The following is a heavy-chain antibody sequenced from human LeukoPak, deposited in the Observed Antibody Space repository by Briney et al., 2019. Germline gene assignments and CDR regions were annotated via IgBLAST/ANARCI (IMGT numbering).Heavy chain of an antibody. CDR2: IKQDGSEK. J-gene: IGHJ4*02. Sequence: GGSLRLSCAASGFTFSSYWMSWVRQAPGRGLEWVANIKQDGSEKYYVDSVKGRFTISRDNAKNSLYLQMNSLRAEDTAVYYCARDLIAVATFDYWGQGTLVTVFS. CDR1: GFTFSSYW. D-gene: IGHD6-19*01. V-gene: IGHV3-7*01. CDR3: ARDLIAVATFDY.